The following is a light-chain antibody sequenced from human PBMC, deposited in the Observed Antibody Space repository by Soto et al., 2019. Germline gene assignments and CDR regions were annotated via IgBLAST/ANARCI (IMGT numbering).Light chain of an antibody. V-gene: IGLV2-23*01. J-gene: IGLJ3*02. CDR2: EGS. CDR3: CSYAGSSTSLNGV. Sequence: QSALTQPASVSGSPGQSITISCTGTSSDVGSYNLVSWYQQHPGKAPKLMIYEGSKRPSGVSNRFSGSKSGNTASLTISGLQAEDEADYYCCSYAGSSTSLNGVFDGGTKLTVL. CDR1: SSDVGSYNL.